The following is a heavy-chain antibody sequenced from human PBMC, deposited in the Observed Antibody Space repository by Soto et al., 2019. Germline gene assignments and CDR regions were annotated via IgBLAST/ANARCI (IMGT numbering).Heavy chain of an antibody. CDR1: GYTLTELS. Sequence: ASVKVSCKVSGYTLTELSMHWVRQAPGKGLEWMGGFDPEDGETIYAQKFQGRVTMTEDTSTDTAYMELSSLRSEDTAVYYCATGECSSTSCVNFDYWGQGTLVTVSS. V-gene: IGHV1-24*01. CDR2: FDPEDGET. CDR3: ATGECSSTSCVNFDY. J-gene: IGHJ4*02. D-gene: IGHD2-2*01.